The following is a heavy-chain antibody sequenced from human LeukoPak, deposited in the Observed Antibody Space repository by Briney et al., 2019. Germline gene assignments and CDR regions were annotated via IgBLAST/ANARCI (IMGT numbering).Heavy chain of an antibody. CDR2: IYYSGST. CDR3: ARVLLTGYLPLGMDV. Sequence: PSETLSLTCTVSGGSISSYYWSWIRQPPGKGLEWIGYIYYSGSTNYNPSLKSRVTISVDTSKNQFSLKLSSVAAADTAVYYCARVLLTGYLPLGMDVWGQGTTVTVSS. CDR1: GGSISSYY. J-gene: IGHJ6*02. D-gene: IGHD3-9*01. V-gene: IGHV4-59*01.